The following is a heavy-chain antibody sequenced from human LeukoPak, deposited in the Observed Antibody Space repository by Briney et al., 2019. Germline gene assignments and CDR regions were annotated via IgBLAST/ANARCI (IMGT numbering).Heavy chain of an antibody. J-gene: IGHJ4*02. CDR1: GCTFTNYY. CDR2: IDPTSGST. Sequence: GASVKVSCKASGCTFTNYYMHWVRQAPGQGLEWMGIIDPTSGSTTYAQKFHGRVTMTRDTSTSTAYMELRSLRSEDTAVYYCASPPRPDCGGDCSPYYFDYWGQGTLVTVSS. D-gene: IGHD2-21*01. V-gene: IGHV1-46*01. CDR3: ASPPRPDCGGDCSPYYFDY.